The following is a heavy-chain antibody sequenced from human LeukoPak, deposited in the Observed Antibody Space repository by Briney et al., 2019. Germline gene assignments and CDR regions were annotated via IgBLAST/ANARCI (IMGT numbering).Heavy chain of an antibody. D-gene: IGHD3-22*01. CDR2: ISGSGNSA. CDR3: AKGAYVGGSRGYYPI. V-gene: IGHV3-23*01. J-gene: IGHJ3*01. Sequence: GGSLRLSCAASGITNNSHSMTWVRQAPGKGLEWLSSISGSGNSAYYADSVKGRFTISRDKSKSTVSLQMNSLRVEDTAVYYCAKGAYVGGSRGYYPIWGQGTMVTVSS. CDR1: GITNNSHS.